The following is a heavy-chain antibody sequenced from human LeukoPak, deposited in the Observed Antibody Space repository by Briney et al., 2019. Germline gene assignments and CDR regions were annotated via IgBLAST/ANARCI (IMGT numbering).Heavy chain of an antibody. J-gene: IGHJ4*02. CDR1: GYTFSDYF. CDR3: AKEHITTATPGDC. Sequence: ASVKISCKASGYTFSDYFIHWVRQAPGQGLEWMGRINPYSGYTNYAQKFHGRVTMTRDSSVRTAYMEVSSLTSDDTAIYYCAKEHITTATPGDCWGQGTLLTVSS. V-gene: IGHV1-2*06. D-gene: IGHD4-17*01. CDR2: INPYSGYT.